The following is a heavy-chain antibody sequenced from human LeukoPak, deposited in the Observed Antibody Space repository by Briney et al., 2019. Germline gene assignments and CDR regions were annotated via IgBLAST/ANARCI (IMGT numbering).Heavy chain of an antibody. CDR2: INPNSGGT. V-gene: IGHV1-2*04. J-gene: IGHJ4*02. CDR3: ARANIVATAPLDY. Sequence: ASVKVSCKASGCTFTGYYVHWVRQAPGQGLEWMGWINPNSGGTNYAQKFQGWVTMTRDTSISTAYMELSRLRSDDTAVYYCARANIVATAPLDYWGQGTLVTVSS. D-gene: IGHD5-12*01. CDR1: GCTFTGYY.